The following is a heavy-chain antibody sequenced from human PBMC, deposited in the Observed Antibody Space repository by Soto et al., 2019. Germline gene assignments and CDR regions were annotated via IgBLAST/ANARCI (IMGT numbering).Heavy chain of an antibody. CDR3: ARGQLWFQDYYYYYGMDV. CDR2: INHSGST. V-gene: IGHV4-34*01. J-gene: IGHJ6*02. Sequence: LSLTCAVYGGSFSGYYWSWIRQPPGKGLEWIGEINHSGSTNYNPSLKSRVTISVDTSKNQFSLKLSSVTAADTAVYYCARGQLWFQDYYYYYGMDVWGQGTTVTVSS. CDR1: GGSFSGYY. D-gene: IGHD5-18*01.